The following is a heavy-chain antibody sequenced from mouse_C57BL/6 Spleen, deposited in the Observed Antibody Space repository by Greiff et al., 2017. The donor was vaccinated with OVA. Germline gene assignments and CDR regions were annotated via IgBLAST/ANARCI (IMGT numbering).Heavy chain of an antibody. CDR1: GFTFNTYA. CDR3: VRDFTTVVAHYYAMDD. CDR2: IRSKSSNYAT. D-gene: IGHD1-1*01. J-gene: IGHJ4*01. V-gene: IGHV10-3*01. Sequence: EVLLVESGGGLVQPKGSLKLSCAASGFTFNTYAMHWVRQAPGQGLEWVARIRSKSSNYATYYTDSVKDRFTISRDDSQSMLYLQMNNLKTEDTAMYYGVRDFTTVVAHYYAMDDWGQGTSVTVSS.